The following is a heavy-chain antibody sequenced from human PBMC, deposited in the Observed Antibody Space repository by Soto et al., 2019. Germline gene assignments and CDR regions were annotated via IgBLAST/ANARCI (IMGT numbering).Heavy chain of an antibody. D-gene: IGHD3-10*02. CDR1: AFTFSSYG. V-gene: IGHV3-33*01. CDR3: ARGIVRGFIYYGVDV. CDR2: LSYDGSKS. J-gene: IGHJ6*02. Sequence: LRLSCAAPAFTFSSYGMHWVRQAPGEGLECVAVLSYDGSKSYYADSVKGRFTVSRDNSKNTPYLQMNSLRAEDTAVYYCARGIVRGFIYYGVDVWGQGTTVTVSS.